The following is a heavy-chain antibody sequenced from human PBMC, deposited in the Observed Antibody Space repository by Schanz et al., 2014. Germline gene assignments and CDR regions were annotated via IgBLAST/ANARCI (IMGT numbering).Heavy chain of an antibody. Sequence: VQLVESGGGLVKPGGSLRLSCAASGFTFSDYYMSWIRQAPGKGLEWVSSLTGSGGGTYYADSVRGRFAISRDNSKNTLYLQVNSLRAEDTAVYYCAKAGSGWSTAGYYYWGQGTLVTVSS. J-gene: IGHJ4*02. CDR3: AKAGSGWSTAGYYY. D-gene: IGHD6-19*01. V-gene: IGHV3-23*04. CDR2: LTGSGGGT. CDR1: GFTFSDYY.